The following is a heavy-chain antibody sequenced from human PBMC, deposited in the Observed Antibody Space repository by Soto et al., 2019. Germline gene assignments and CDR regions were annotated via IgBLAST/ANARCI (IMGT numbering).Heavy chain of an antibody. Sequence: PGGSLRLSCAASGFTFSSYGMNWVRQAPGEGLEWVSYISSSSSTIYYADSVQGQFTISRDNAKNSLYLQMNSLRDEDTAVYYCARGTYPDSPGYSDYWGQGTLVTVSS. V-gene: IGHV3-48*02. J-gene: IGHJ4*02. CDR3: ARGTYPDSPGYSDY. D-gene: IGHD3-22*01. CDR1: GFTFSSYG. CDR2: ISSSSSTI.